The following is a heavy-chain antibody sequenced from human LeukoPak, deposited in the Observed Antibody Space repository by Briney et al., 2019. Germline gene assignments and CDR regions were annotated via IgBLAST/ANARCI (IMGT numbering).Heavy chain of an antibody. CDR1: GYTFTSHA. CDR2: INGATGNT. J-gene: IGHJ6*02. Sequence: ASVKVSCKASGYTFTSHALHWVRQVPGESLEWMAWINGATGNTEYSQKFQARVTITRDTSASTAYMELSSLRSEDTAVYYCARSIIIVPNTSYYYYYMDVWGQGTTVTVSS. CDR3: ARSIIIVPNTSYYYYYMDV. V-gene: IGHV1-3*01. D-gene: IGHD2/OR15-2a*01.